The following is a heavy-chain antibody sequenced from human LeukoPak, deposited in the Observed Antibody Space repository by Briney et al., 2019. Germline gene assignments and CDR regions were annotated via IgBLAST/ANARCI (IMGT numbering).Heavy chain of an antibody. J-gene: IGHJ5*02. Sequence: PGGSLRLSCAASGFTFSSYWMHWVRQAPGKGLVWVSRINSDGSSTSYADSVKGRFTISRDNAKNTLYLQMNSLRVEDTAVYYCARGVGYCSSTSCYWWFDPWGQGTLVTVSS. CDR1: GFTFSSYW. V-gene: IGHV3-74*01. CDR2: INSDGSST. CDR3: ARGVGYCSSTSCYWWFDP. D-gene: IGHD2-2*01.